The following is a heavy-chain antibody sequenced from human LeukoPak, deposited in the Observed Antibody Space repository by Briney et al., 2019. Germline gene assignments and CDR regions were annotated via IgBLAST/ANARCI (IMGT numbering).Heavy chain of an antibody. CDR3: ASTVTTGWFDP. CDR2: IIPIFGTA. CDR1: GYTFTGYY. Sequence: SVKVSCKASGYTFTGYYMHWVRQAPGQGLEWMGGIIPIFGTANYAQKFQGRVTITADESTSTAYMELSSLRSEDTAVYYCASTVTTGWFDPWGQGTLVTVSS. D-gene: IGHD4-17*01. V-gene: IGHV1-69*13. J-gene: IGHJ5*02.